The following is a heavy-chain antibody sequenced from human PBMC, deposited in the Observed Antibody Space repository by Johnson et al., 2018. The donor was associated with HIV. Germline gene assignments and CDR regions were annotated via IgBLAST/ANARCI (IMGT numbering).Heavy chain of an antibody. J-gene: IGHJ3*02. V-gene: IGHV3-11*04. CDR1: GFTFSYYY. Sequence: QVQLVESGGGVVQPGGSLRLSCAASGFTFSYYYMSWIRQAPGKGLEWVSYISSSGSTIYYADSVKGRFTISRDNTKNSLYLQMNSLRVEDTAVYFCAGYHISGYYYDAFDIWGQGTMVTVSS. CDR3: AGYHISGYYYDAFDI. D-gene: IGHD3-22*01. CDR2: ISSSGSTI.